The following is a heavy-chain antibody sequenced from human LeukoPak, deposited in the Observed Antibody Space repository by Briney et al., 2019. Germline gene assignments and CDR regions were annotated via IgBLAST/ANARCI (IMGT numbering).Heavy chain of an antibody. Sequence: PGGSLRLSCAASGFTFSSYSMNRVRQAPGKGLEWVSSISSSSSYIYYADSVKGRFTISRDNAKNSLYLQMNSLRAEDTAVYYCARSLYGQNDAFDIWGQGTMVTVSS. J-gene: IGHJ3*02. D-gene: IGHD3-16*01. CDR1: GFTFSSYS. CDR2: ISSSSSYI. V-gene: IGHV3-21*01. CDR3: ARSLYGQNDAFDI.